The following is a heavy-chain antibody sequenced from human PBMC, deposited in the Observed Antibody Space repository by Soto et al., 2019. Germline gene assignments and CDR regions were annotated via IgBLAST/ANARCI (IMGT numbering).Heavy chain of an antibody. V-gene: IGHV5-10-1*01. CDR2: IDPSDSYT. J-gene: IGHJ6*02. D-gene: IGHD6-13*01. CDR3: ARRAAAPKYYYYYGMDV. CDR1: GYSFTSYW. Sequence: PGEALKISCKGSGYSFTSYWISWVRQMPGKGLEWMGRIDPSDSYTNYSPSFQGHVTISADKSISTAYLQWSSLKASDTAMYYCARRAAAPKYYYYYGMDVWGQGTTVTVSS.